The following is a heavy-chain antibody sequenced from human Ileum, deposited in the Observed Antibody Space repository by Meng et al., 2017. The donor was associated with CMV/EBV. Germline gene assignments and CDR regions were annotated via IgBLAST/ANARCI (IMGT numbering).Heavy chain of an antibody. CDR1: GYTFSDYY. J-gene: IGHJ4*02. CDR3: ARDGTAATSQRGFGY. V-gene: IGHV1-2*02. D-gene: IGHD4-11*01. CDR2: INPNTGET. Sequence: QGQLVQPVAEVKNPGASVKVSCEASGYTFSDYYMHWVRQAPGHGLEWMGWINPNTGETHYAQKFQGRVTMTRDRSITTVYMDLSRVTSDDTAVYYCARDGTAATSQRGFGYWGQGTLVTVSS.